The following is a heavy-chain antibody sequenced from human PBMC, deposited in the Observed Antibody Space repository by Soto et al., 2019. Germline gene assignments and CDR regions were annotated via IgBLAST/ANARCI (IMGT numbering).Heavy chain of an antibody. J-gene: IGHJ4*02. CDR3: AKVRAYYYDSSGYYPGFDY. Sequence: GGSLRLSCAASGFTFSSYAMSWVRQAPGKGLEWVSAISGSGGSTYYADSVKGRFTISRDNSKNTLYLQMNSLRAEDTAVYYCAKVRAYYYDSSGYYPGFDYWGQGTLVTVS. CDR2: ISGSGGST. CDR1: GFTFSSYA. D-gene: IGHD3-22*01. V-gene: IGHV3-23*01.